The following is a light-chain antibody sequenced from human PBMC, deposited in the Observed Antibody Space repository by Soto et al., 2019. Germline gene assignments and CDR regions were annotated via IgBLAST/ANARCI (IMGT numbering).Light chain of an antibody. Sequence: EIVMTQSPATLSVSPGERATLSCRASQSVTSNLAWYQQKAGQAPRLLIYGASTRATGIPARFSGSASGTEFTLTISSLQSEDSAVYYCQQYNSWPLTFGGGTKVEIK. V-gene: IGKV3D-15*01. CDR3: QQYNSWPLT. J-gene: IGKJ4*01. CDR2: GAS. CDR1: QSVTSN.